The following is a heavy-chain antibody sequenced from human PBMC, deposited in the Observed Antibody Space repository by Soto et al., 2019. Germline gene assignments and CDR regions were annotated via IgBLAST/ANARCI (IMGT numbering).Heavy chain of an antibody. CDR3: AGGIAAAGHYYYYYGMDV. V-gene: IGHV4-34*01. CDR1: GGSFSGYY. CDR2: IDHSGYT. D-gene: IGHD6-13*01. Sequence: SETLSLTCAVYGGSFSGYYWNWIRQPPGKGLEWIGEIDHSGYTNYNPSLKSRVTISVDTSKNQFSLKLSSVTAADTAVYYCAGGIAAAGHYYYYYGMDVWGQGTTVTVSS. J-gene: IGHJ6*02.